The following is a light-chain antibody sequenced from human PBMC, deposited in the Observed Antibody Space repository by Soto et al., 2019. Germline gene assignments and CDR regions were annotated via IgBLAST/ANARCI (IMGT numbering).Light chain of an antibody. CDR1: ETITRY. J-gene: IGKJ4*01. CDR3: QQSYSNPLT. Sequence: DIQMAQSPSSLSASVGERVIITFRASETITRYLNWYQSKPGKAPRLLISAATTLESGVPSRFSASHSGKDFTHTISSLQPEDFATYYGQQSYSNPLTFGGGTNV. CDR2: AAT. V-gene: IGKV1-39*01.